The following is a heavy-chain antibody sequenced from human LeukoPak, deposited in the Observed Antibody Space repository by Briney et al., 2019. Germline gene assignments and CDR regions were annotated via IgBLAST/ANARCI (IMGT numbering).Heavy chain of an antibody. D-gene: IGHD4-17*01. CDR1: GGSISSGGYY. Sequence: SETLSLTCTVSGGSISSGGYYWSWIRQPAGKGLEWIGRIYTSGSTKYNPSLKSRVTISVDTSKNQFSLKLSSVTAADTAVYYCARTVTSTLDYWGQGTLVTVSS. J-gene: IGHJ4*02. V-gene: IGHV4-61*02. CDR2: IYTSGST. CDR3: ARTVTSTLDY.